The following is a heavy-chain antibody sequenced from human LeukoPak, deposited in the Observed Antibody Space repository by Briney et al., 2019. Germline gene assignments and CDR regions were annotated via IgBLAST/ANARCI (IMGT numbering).Heavy chain of an antibody. CDR1: GFTFSSHG. J-gene: IGHJ4*02. CDR2: IKEDGSEY. D-gene: IGHD6-13*01. Sequence: GGSLRLSCAASGFTFSSHGMHWVRQAPGKRLEWVANIKEDGSEYDYVDSVKGRFTISRDNAKNSLYLQMNSLRVEDTAVYYCARGIGSWSYWGQGTLVTVSS. V-gene: IGHV3-7*01. CDR3: ARGIGSWSY.